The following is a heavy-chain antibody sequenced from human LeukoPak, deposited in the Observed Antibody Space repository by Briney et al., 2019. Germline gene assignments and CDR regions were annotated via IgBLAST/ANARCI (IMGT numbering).Heavy chain of an antibody. D-gene: IGHD3-22*01. CDR3: AKDMYYYDSSGSAPFDY. Sequence: GGSLRLSCAASGFTFSSYGMHWVRQAPGKGLEWVAVIPYDGSNKYYADSVKGRFTISRDNSKNTLYLQMNSLRAEDTAVYYCAKDMYYYDSSGSAPFDYWGQGTLVTVSS. V-gene: IGHV3-30*18. J-gene: IGHJ4*02. CDR2: IPYDGSNK. CDR1: GFTFSSYG.